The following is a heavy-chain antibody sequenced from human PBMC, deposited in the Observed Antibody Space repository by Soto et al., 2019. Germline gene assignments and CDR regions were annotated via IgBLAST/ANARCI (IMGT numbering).Heavy chain of an antibody. D-gene: IGHD2-2*01. CDR2: IHSSGST. Sequence: QLQMEESGPGLVKPSETLSLSCTVSGVSISKSSYYWGWIRQPPGRGLEWIGSIHSSGSTSYNPSLENRVTMSVDTSKNQFSLRLTSVTAADTAVYYCARLVIVPDAMSDYYMDVWGKGATVTVSS. CDR3: ARLVIVPDAMSDYYMDV. J-gene: IGHJ6*03. V-gene: IGHV4-39*01. CDR1: GVSISKSSYY.